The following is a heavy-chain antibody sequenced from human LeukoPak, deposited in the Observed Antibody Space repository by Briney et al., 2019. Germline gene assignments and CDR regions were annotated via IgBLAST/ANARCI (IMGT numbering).Heavy chain of an antibody. CDR2: IYSGGST. V-gene: IGHV3-66*01. J-gene: IGHJ4*02. CDR3: ARGGYGDYGLWSY. CDR1: GFTVSSNY. D-gene: IGHD4-17*01. Sequence: GGSLRLSCAASGFTVSSNYMSWVRQAPGKGLGWVSVIYSGGSTYYADSVKGRFTISRDNSKNTLYLQMNSLRAEDTAVYYCARGGYGDYGLWSYWGQGTLVTVSS.